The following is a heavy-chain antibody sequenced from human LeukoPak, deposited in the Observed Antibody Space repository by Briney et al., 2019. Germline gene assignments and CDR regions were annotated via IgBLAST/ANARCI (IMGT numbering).Heavy chain of an antibody. D-gene: IGHD4-17*01. J-gene: IGHJ4*02. V-gene: IGHV3-30*03. CDR3: ASSDYGDYLDY. Sequence: PGGSLRLSCAASGFTFSSYGMHWVRQVPGKGLEWVAVISYDGSNKYYADSVKGRFTISRDNSKNTLYLQMNSLRAEDTAVYYCASSDYGDYLDYWGQGTLVTVPS. CDR2: ISYDGSNK. CDR1: GFTFSSYG.